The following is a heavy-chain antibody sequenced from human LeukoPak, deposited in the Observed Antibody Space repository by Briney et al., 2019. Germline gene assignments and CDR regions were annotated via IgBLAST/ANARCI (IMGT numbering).Heavy chain of an antibody. D-gene: IGHD3-16*02. CDR2: ITSSGSST. CDR3: TRGPGYDYVWGTYRADY. J-gene: IGHJ4*02. Sequence: GGSLRLPCSASGFIFYSYAMHWVRQAPGRGLEYVAAITSSGSSTFHANSVKGRFTISRDNSKNTLYLQMGSLRPEDMAVYFCTRGPGYDYVWGTYRADYWGQGTLVTVSS. CDR1: GFIFYSYA. V-gene: IGHV3-64*01.